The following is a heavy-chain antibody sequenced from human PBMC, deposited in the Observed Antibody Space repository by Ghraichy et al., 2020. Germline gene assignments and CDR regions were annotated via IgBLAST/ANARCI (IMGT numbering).Heavy chain of an antibody. Sequence: SETLSLTCAVYGGSFSNYYCSWIRQPPGKGLEWIGEIHPGGSTNYNPSLKSRITMSLDTSKSQFSLKLDSVTAADAAVYYCARGHVPYKQGNDWGQGARVTVSS. V-gene: IGHV4-34*01. CDR1: GGSFSNYY. CDR3: ARGHVPYKQGND. CDR2: IHPGGST. J-gene: IGHJ4*02. D-gene: IGHD1-1*01.